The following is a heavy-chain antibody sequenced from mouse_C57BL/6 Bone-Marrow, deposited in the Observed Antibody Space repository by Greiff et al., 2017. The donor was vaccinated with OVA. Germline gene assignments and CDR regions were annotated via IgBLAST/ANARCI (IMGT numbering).Heavy chain of an antibody. Sequence: QVQLQQPGAELVMPGASVKLSCKASGYTFTSYWMHWVKQRPGQGLEWIGEIDPSDSYTNYNQKFKGKSTLTVDKSSSTAYMQLSSLTSEDSAVYYCARGPSYGSSYRFAYWGQGTLVTVSA. V-gene: IGHV1-69*01. CDR2: IDPSDSYT. CDR3: ARGPSYGSSYRFAY. CDR1: GYTFTSYW. J-gene: IGHJ3*01. D-gene: IGHD1-1*01.